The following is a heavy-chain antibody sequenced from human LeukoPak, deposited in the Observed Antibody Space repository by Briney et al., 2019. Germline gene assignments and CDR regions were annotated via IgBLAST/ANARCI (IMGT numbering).Heavy chain of an antibody. CDR2: INPNSGGT. CDR1: GYTFTGYY. Sequence: ASVKVSCKASGYTFTGYYMHWVRRAPGQGLEWMGWINPNSGGTNYAQKFQGRVTMTRDTSISTAYMELSRLRSDDTAVYYCARDRAVMVRGVMDVWGQGTTVTVSS. V-gene: IGHV1-2*02. CDR3: ARDRAVMVRGVMDV. D-gene: IGHD3-10*01. J-gene: IGHJ6*02.